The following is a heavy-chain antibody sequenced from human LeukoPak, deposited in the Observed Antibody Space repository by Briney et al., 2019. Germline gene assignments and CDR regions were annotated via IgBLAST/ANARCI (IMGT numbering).Heavy chain of an antibody. CDR3: ARERGYDYPPYNYYYYMDV. V-gene: IGHV1-2*02. J-gene: IGHJ6*03. D-gene: IGHD5-12*01. CDR1: GYTFTGYY. CDR2: INPNSGGT. Sequence: ASVKVSCKASGYTFTGYYMHWVRQAPGQGLEWMGWINPNSGGTNYAQKFQGRVTMTRDTSISTAYMELSRLRSDDTAVYYCARERGYDYPPYNYYYYMDVWGKGTTVTVSS.